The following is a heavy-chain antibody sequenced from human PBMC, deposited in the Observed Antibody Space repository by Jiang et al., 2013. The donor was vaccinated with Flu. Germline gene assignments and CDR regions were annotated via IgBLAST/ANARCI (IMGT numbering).Heavy chain of an antibody. V-gene: IGHV6-1*01. CDR2: TYYRSKWYN. CDR1: GDSVSSNSAA. CDR3: AREYYYDSSGYPYYFDY. D-gene: IGHD3-22*01. Sequence: TLSLTCAISGDSVSSNSAAWNWIRQSPSRGLEWLGRTYYRSKWYNDYAVSVKSRITINPDTSKNQFSLQLNSVTPEDTAVYYCAREYYYDSSGYPYYFDYWGQGTLVTVSS. J-gene: IGHJ4*02.